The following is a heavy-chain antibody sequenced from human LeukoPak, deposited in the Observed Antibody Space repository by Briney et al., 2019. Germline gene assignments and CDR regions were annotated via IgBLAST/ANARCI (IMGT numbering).Heavy chain of an antibody. D-gene: IGHD6-19*01. CDR1: GFTFSSYA. CDR2: ISSNGGST. J-gene: IGHJ4*02. CDR3: ARGATYSSGWYYFDY. Sequence: GGSLRLSCAASGFTFSSYAMHWVRQAPGKGLEYVSAISSNGGSTYYANSVKGRFTISRDNSKNTLYLQMGSLRAEDMAVCYCARGATYSSGWYYFDYWGQGTLVTVSS. V-gene: IGHV3-64*01.